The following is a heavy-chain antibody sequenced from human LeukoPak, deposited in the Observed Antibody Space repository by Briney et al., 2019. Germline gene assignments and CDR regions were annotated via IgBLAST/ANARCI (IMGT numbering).Heavy chain of an antibody. CDR3: ARSSTYYDFWSGYSTNWFDP. Sequence: SETLSLTCTVSGGSISSHYWSWIRQLPGKGLEWIGYIYYSGSTNYNPSLKSRVTISVDTSKNQFSLKLSSVTAADTAVYYCARSSTYYDFWSGYSTNWFDPWGQGTLVTVSS. J-gene: IGHJ5*02. CDR1: GGSISSHY. D-gene: IGHD3-3*01. CDR2: IYYSGST. V-gene: IGHV4-59*11.